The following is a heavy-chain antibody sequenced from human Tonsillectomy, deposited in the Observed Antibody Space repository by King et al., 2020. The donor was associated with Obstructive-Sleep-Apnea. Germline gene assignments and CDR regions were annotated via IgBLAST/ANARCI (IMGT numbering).Heavy chain of an antibody. CDR3: AREGGYSGYDYY. CDR2: ISYDGSNK. CDR1: GFTFSNYA. D-gene: IGHD5-12*01. J-gene: IGHJ4*02. V-gene: IGHV3-30*04. Sequence: QVQLVESGGGVVQPGRSLRLSCAASGFTFSNYAVHWVRQAPGKGLEWVAVISYDGSNKYYADSVKGRFTISRDNSKNTLYLQMNSLRAEDTAVYYCAREGGYSGYDYYWGQGTLVTVSS.